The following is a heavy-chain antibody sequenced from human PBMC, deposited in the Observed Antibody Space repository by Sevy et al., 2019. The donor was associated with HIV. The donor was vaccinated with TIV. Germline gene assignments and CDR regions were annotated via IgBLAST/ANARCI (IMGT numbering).Heavy chain of an antibody. J-gene: IGHJ4*02. CDR3: VRDYDYGFDY. CDR1: GFTFSTYS. Sequence: GGSLRLSCAASGFTFSTYSMNWVRRAQAKGLEWVSYVGFITGIIDYADSVKGRFTLSRENAKNVLFLEMNSLRAEDTAEYYCVRDYDYGFDYWGQGSQVTVSS. D-gene: IGHD4-17*01. CDR2: VGFITGII. V-gene: IGHV3-48*01.